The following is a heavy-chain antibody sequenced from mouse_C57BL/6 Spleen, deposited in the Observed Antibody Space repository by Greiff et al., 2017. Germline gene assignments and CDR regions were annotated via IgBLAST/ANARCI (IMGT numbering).Heavy chain of an antibody. CDR3: ARGDYGSSYRGYFDY. CDR2: IHPNSGST. Sequence: QVHVKQPGAELVKPGASVKLSCKASGYTFTSYWMHWVKQRPGQGLEWIGMIHPNSGSTNYNEKFKSKATLTVDKSSSTAYMQLSSLTSEDSAVYYCARGDYGSSYRGYFDYWGQGTTLTVSS. V-gene: IGHV1-64*01. CDR1: GYTFTSYW. J-gene: IGHJ2*01. D-gene: IGHD1-1*01.